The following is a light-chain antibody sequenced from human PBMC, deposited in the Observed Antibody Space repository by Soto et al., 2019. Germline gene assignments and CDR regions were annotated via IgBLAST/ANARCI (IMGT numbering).Light chain of an antibody. CDR3: KQLNTYPLT. CDR2: GAS. J-gene: IGKJ4*01. Sequence: DIQITQSPSSLSASVGPRVTITCRSSQSISSYLAWYQQKPGEAPKLLIYGASTLQSGVPSRFSGSGSGTDFTLTISSLQPEDFATYSCKQLNTYPLTFGGGTKVDIK. V-gene: IGKV1-9*01. CDR1: QSISSY.